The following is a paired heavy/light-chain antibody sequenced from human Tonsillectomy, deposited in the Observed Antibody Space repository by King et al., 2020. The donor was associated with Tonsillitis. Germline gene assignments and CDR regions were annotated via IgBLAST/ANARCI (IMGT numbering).Light chain of an antibody. V-gene: IGKV4-1*01. J-gene: IGKJ4*01. Sequence: DIVMTQSPDSLAVSLGERATINCKSSQSILYSSNNKKYLAWYQQKPGQPPKLLIYWASTRESGVPDRFSGSGSGTDFTLTISSLQAEDVAVYYCQQYFSTPVTFGGGTKVEIK. CDR1: QSILYSSNNKKY. CDR2: WAS. CDR3: QQYFSTPVT.
Heavy chain of an antibody. V-gene: IGHV3-30*18. CDR1: GFTFSNYG. D-gene: IGHD3-3*01. CDR2: ISNDGSNE. J-gene: IGHJ6*03. Sequence: QEQLEESGGGVVQPGRSLRLSCAASGFTFSNYGMHWVRQALGKGLEWVAVISNDGSNEKYEDSVKGRFTISRDNSKSTLYLQMNSLRAEDTAVYYCAKEKDLYFDFWSGDYYYYYTDVWGKGTTVTVSS. CDR3: AKEKDLYFDFWSGDYYYYYTDV.